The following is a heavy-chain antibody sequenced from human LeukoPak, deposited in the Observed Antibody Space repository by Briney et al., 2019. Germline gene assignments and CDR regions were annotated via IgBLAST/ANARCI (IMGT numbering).Heavy chain of an antibody. D-gene: IGHD1-1*01. J-gene: IGHJ4*02. CDR2: LYTGGTT. CDR3: ARGGVNYWNPRY. V-gene: IGHV3-53*01. Sequence: PGGSLRLSCAASGFMFDDHGMSWVRQAPGKGLEWVSLLYTGGTTYYAHSVEGRFTISRDDSKNTLYLQMNTLRAEDTAVYYCARGGVNYWNPRYWGQGTLVTVSS. CDR1: GFMFDDHG.